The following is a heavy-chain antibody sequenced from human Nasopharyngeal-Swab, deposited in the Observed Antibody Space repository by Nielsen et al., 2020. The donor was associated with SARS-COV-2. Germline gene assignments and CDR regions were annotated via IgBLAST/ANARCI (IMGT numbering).Heavy chain of an antibody. J-gene: IGHJ6*03. D-gene: IGHD6-6*01. CDR2: ISWNSGSL. Sequence: SLKISWAASGCTFEDYAMHWVRQAPGKGLEWVSGISWNSGSLGYADSVKGRFTISRDNAKNSLYLQMNSLRAEDTAVYYCARATGLEYSSSTWNYYYMDVWGKGTTVTVSS. CDR1: GCTFEDYA. CDR3: ARATGLEYSSSTWNYYYMDV. V-gene: IGHV3-9*01.